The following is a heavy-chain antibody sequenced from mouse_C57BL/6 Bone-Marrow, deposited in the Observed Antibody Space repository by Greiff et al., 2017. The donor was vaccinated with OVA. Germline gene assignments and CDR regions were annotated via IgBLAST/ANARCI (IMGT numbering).Heavy chain of an antibody. CDR3: ARRRYGSSYLDY. J-gene: IGHJ2*01. D-gene: IGHD1-1*01. Sequence: QVQLQQPGAELVKPGASVKMSCKASGYTFTSYWITWVKQRPGQGLEWIGDIYPGSGSTNYNEKFKSKATLTVDTSSSTAYMQLSSLTSEDSAVYYCARRRYGSSYLDYWGQGTTLTVSA. V-gene: IGHV1-55*01. CDR1: GYTFTSYW. CDR2: IYPGSGST.